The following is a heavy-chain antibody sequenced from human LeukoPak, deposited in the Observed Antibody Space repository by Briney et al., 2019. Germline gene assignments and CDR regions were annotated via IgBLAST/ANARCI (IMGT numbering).Heavy chain of an antibody. CDR1: GFTFSTSE. Sequence: GGSLRLSCAASGFTFSTSEMSWARQAPGRGLEWIAYITYDGRSTQYANSVKGRLTISRDNAKNSLYLQLNSLRGEDTAIYYCAREDTTDAFDIWGQGTMVTVSS. CDR2: ITYDGRST. V-gene: IGHV3-48*03. J-gene: IGHJ3*02. CDR3: AREDTTDAFDI. D-gene: IGHD1-1*01.